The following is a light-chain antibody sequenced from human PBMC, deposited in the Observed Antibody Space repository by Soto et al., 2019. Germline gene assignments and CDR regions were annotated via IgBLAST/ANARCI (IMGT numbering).Light chain of an antibody. Sequence: QSVLAQPASGSGSPGQSITISCTGTSSDIGGYKFVSWYQQHPGKAPKLLIFEVTNRPSGVSSRFSGSRSGNTASLTISGLQAEDEADYYCGSYTSSSTLYVFGTGTKVTVL. J-gene: IGLJ1*01. CDR3: GSYTSSSTLYV. V-gene: IGLV2-14*01. CDR1: SSDIGGYKF. CDR2: EVT.